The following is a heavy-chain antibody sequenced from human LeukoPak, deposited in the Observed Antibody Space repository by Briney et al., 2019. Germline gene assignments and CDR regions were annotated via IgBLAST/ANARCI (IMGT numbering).Heavy chain of an antibody. CDR2: ISSSGSTI. CDR1: GFTFSSYE. Sequence: GGSQRLPCAASGFTFSSYEMNWVRQAPGKGLEWVSYISSSGSTIYYADSVKGRFTISRDNSKNTLYLQMNSLRAEDTAVYYCTAGDGSLDYWGQGTLVTVSS. J-gene: IGHJ4*02. CDR3: TAGDGSLDY. V-gene: IGHV3-48*03. D-gene: IGHD5-24*01.